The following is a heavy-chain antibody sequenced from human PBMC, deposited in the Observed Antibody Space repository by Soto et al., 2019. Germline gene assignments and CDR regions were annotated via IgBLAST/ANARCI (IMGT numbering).Heavy chain of an antibody. CDR3: AMDRGDYSLGFDY. CDR1: GFTFSSYA. CDR2: ISYDGSNK. Sequence: QVQLVESGGGVVQPGRSLRLSCAASGFTFSSYAMHWVRQAPGKGLEWVAVISYDGSNKYYADSVKGRFTISRDNSKNPLYLQMISLSAEDTAVYYCAMDRGDYSLGFDYWGQGTLVTVSS. J-gene: IGHJ4*02. D-gene: IGHD4-17*01. V-gene: IGHV3-30-3*01.